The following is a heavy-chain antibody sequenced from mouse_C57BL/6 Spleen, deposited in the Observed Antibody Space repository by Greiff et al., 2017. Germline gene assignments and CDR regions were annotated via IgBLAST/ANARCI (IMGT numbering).Heavy chain of an antibody. CDR3: ARSTYSNRYFDV. CDR1: GYSFTDYN. CDR2: INPNYGPT. V-gene: IGHV1-39*01. J-gene: IGHJ1*03. Sequence: VQLQQSGPELVKPGASVKISCKASGYSFTDYNMNWVKQSNGKSLEWIGVINPNYGPTSYNQKFKGKDTLTVDQSSSTAYMQLNSLTSEDSAVYYCARSTYSNRYFDVWGTGTTVTVSS. D-gene: IGHD2-5*01.